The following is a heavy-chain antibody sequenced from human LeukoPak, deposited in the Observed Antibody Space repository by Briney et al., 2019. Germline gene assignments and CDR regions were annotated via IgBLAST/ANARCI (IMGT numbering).Heavy chain of an antibody. CDR3: ARENAPYCSGGSCYSPGQYMDV. Sequence: PGGSLRLSCAASGFTFSNYWMHWVRQAPGKGLVWVSRINSDGSSTSFADSVKGRFTISRDNAKNTLYLQMNSLRAEDTAVYYCARENAPYCSGGSCYSPGQYMDVWGKGTTVTVSS. J-gene: IGHJ6*03. D-gene: IGHD2-15*01. V-gene: IGHV3-74*01. CDR1: GFTFSNYW. CDR2: INSDGSST.